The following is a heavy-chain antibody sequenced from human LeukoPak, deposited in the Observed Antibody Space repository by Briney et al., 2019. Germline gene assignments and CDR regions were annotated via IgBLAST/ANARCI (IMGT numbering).Heavy chain of an antibody. Sequence: GGSLRLSCAASGFTFSSYGMHWVRQAPGKGLEWVAVISYDGSNKYYADSVKGRFTISRDNSKNTLYLQMNSLRAEDTAVYYCAKDQGFWFECSGGSCLFDYWGQGTLVTVSS. J-gene: IGHJ4*02. CDR3: AKDQGFWFECSGGSCLFDY. V-gene: IGHV3-30*18. D-gene: IGHD2-15*01. CDR1: GFTFSSYG. CDR2: ISYDGSNK.